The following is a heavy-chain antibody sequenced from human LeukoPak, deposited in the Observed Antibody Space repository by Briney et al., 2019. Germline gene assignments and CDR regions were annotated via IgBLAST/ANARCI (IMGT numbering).Heavy chain of an antibody. CDR2: IYWDDDK. CDR1: GFLLSTSGVG. J-gene: IGHJ3*02. Sequence: SGPTLVKPTQTLTLTCTFSGFLLSTSGVGVGWIRQPPRKALEWLALIYWDDDKRYSPSLRSRLTITKDTSKNQVVLIMTNMDPVDTATYHCAHRPPYCSGGSCGAFDIWGQGTMVTVSS. D-gene: IGHD2-15*01. V-gene: IGHV2-5*02. CDR3: AHRPPYCSGGSCGAFDI.